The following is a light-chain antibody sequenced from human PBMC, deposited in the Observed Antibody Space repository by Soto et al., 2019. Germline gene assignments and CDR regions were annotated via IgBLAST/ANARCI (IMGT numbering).Light chain of an antibody. Sequence: EIVMTQSPATLSVSPGERATLSCRASQSVGSNLAWFQQKPGQAPRLLIYRASTRATGIPAKFSGSGSGTDFTLTISSLQSEDFAVYYCQHYDHWPLTFGQGTKVDIK. J-gene: IGKJ1*01. V-gene: IGKV3-15*01. CDR3: QHYDHWPLT. CDR1: QSVGSN. CDR2: RAS.